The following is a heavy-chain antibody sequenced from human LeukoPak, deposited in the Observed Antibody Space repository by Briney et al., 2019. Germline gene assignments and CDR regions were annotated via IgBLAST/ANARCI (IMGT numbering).Heavy chain of an antibody. V-gene: IGHV4-4*02. CDR2: IYRDGNT. J-gene: IGHJ4*02. CDR3: ARNPGSDYPEW. D-gene: IGHD4-17*01. Sequence: SGTLSLTCTVSGGFISSSTWWSWVRQPPGKGLEWIGEIYRDGNTNYNPSLMSRVTISVDKSKNQFSLNLTSVTAADTAVYYCARNPGSDYPEWWGQGTLVTVSS. CDR1: GGFISSSTW.